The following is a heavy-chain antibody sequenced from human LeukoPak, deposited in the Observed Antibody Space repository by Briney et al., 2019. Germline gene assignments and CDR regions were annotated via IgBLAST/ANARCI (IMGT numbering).Heavy chain of an antibody. Sequence: PGGSLRLSCAASGFTFSDHGMHWVRQAPGKGLEWVSVIYSGGSTYYADSVKGRFTISRDNSKNTLYLQMNSLRAEDTAVYYCATLGIAVAAFDYWGQGTLVTVSS. V-gene: IGHV3-53*01. CDR2: IYSGGST. CDR3: ATLGIAVAAFDY. D-gene: IGHD6-19*01. CDR1: GFTFSDHG. J-gene: IGHJ4*02.